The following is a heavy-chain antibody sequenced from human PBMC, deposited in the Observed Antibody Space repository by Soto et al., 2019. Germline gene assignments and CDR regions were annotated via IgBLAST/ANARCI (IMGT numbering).Heavy chain of an antibody. Sequence: ACGGTVCSTWRYWFHQAPGKGLEWVSVIFPGGSTYYADSMKGRFTISRDISKNTVFLQMNSLRAEDTAVYFCARRALIPAFLDYRGQGPLGT. CDR2: IFPGGST. V-gene: IGHV3-66*01. CDR3: ARRALIPAFLDY. CDR1: GGTVCSTW. J-gene: IGHJ4*02.